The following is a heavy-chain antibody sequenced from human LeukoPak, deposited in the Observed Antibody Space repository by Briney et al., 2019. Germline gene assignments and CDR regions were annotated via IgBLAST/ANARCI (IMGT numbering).Heavy chain of an antibody. D-gene: IGHD5-12*01. CDR1: GFTFSSYS. V-gene: IGHV3-15*01. CDR3: AWHYFDY. J-gene: IGHJ4*02. Sequence: GGSLRLSCAASGFTFSSYSMNWVRQAPGKGLEWVGRIKSKTDGGTTDYTAPVKGRFTISRDDSKSTLYLQMNSLKTEDTSVYYCAWHYFDYWGRGTLVTVSS. CDR2: IKSKTDGGTT.